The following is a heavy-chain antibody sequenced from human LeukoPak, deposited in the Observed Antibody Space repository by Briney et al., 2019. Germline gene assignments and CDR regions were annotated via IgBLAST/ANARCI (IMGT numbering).Heavy chain of an antibody. CDR1: GFTLSSYA. CDR3: AKAPVTTCSGAYCYPFDY. CDR2: ISVSGNT. Sequence: GGSLRLSCAASGFTLSSYAMSWVRQAPGKGLEWVSAISVSGNTYHADSVKGRFTISRDSSKNTLYLQVNRLRAEDAAVYYCAKAPVTTCSGAYCYPFDYWGQGTLVTVSS. J-gene: IGHJ4*02. V-gene: IGHV3-23*01. D-gene: IGHD2-21*01.